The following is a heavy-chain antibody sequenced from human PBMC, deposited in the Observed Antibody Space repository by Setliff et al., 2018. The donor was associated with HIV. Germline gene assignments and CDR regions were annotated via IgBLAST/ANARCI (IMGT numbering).Heavy chain of an antibody. CDR2: INVGKGDT. J-gene: IGHJ4*01. D-gene: IGHD2-2*01. CDR3: ARGALLVVFDFDY. Sequence: ASVKVSCKASGYTFTTYSMHWVRQAPGQSLEWMGWINVGKGDTKYSPEFQGRITITRDTSANTAYMELSSLRSDDAAVYFCARGALLVVFDFDYWGHGTLVTVSS. V-gene: IGHV1-3*01. CDR1: GYTFTTYS.